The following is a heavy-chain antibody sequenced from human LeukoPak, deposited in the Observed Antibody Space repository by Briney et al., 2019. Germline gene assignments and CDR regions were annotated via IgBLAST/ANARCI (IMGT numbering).Heavy chain of an antibody. CDR3: ARGRGRKYYGSGSYFN. Sequence: SVKVSCKASGGTFSSYAISWVRQAHGQGLEWMGGIIPIFGTANYAQKFQGRVTITADESTSTAYMELSSLRSEDTAVYYCARGRGRKYYGSGSYFNWGQGTLVTVSS. V-gene: IGHV1-69*13. D-gene: IGHD3-10*01. CDR1: GGTFSSYA. J-gene: IGHJ4*02. CDR2: IIPIFGTA.